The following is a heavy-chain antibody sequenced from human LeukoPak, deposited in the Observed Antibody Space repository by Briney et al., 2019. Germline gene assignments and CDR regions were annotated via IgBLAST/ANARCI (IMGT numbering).Heavy chain of an antibody. V-gene: IGHV3-23*01. CDR2: ISGSGGTT. J-gene: IGHJ4*02. CDR3: AEGQYYYGSGSYTDY. Sequence: RAGGSLRLSCAASGFTFSNYAMSWVRQAPGKGLEWVSLISGSGGTTYYADSVKGRFTISRDNSKNTLFLQMNSLRAEDTAVYYCAEGQYYYGSGSYTDYWGQGTLVTVSS. CDR1: GFTFSNYA. D-gene: IGHD3-10*01.